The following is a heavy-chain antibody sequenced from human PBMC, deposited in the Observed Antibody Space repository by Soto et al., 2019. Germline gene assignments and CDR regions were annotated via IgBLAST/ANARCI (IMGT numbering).Heavy chain of an antibody. CDR3: ARLPIVATIVTSYFDY. CDR1: GDSVSSNSAA. V-gene: IGHV6-1*01. CDR2: TYYRSKWYN. D-gene: IGHD5-12*01. Sequence: SQTLSLTCAISGDSVSSNSAAWNWIRQSPSRGLEWLGRTYYRSKWYNDYAVSVKSRITINPDTSKNQFSLKLSSVTAADTAVYYCARLPIVATIVTSYFDYWGQGTLVTVSS. J-gene: IGHJ4*02.